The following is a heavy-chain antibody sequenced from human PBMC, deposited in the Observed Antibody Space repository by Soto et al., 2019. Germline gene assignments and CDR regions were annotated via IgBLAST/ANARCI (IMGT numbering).Heavy chain of an antibody. CDR3: ARDPQGGYDFDY. Sequence: QVQLVQSGAEVKKPGASVKVSCKASGYTFTTYGISWVRQAPGQGLEWMGWISTNNGKTNYAQKFQGRXXMXTXXSTSTAYMELRSLRSDDTAVYYCARDPQGGYDFDYWGQGTLVTVSS. J-gene: IGHJ4*02. D-gene: IGHD5-12*01. CDR2: ISTNNGKT. CDR1: GYTFTTYG. V-gene: IGHV1-18*01.